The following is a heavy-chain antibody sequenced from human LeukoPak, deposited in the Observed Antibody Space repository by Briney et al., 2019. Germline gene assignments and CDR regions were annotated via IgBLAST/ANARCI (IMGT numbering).Heavy chain of an antibody. CDR2: IYYSGST. V-gene: IGHV4-59*08. D-gene: IGHD6-13*01. CDR3: ARSHSSSWYGRYYYMDV. CDR1: GGSIRSYY. Sequence: KPSETLSLTCTVSGGSIRSYYWSWIRQPPGKGLEWIGYIYYSGSTNYNPSLKSRVTITVDTSKNQFSLKLSSVTAADTAVYYCARSHSSSWYGRYYYMDVWGKGTTVTVSS. J-gene: IGHJ6*03.